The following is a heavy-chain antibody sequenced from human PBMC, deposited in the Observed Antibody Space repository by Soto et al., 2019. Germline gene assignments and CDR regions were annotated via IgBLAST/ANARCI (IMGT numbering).Heavy chain of an antibody. V-gene: IGHV1-2*04. CDR1: GYTFTGYY. D-gene: IGHD5-12*01. J-gene: IGHJ6*02. CDR3: ARGAYSGYDLEDPNYYYYYGMDV. CDR2: INPNSGGT. Sequence: SVKVSCKASGYTFTGYYMHWVRQAPVQGLEWMGWINPNSGGTNYAQKFQGWVTMTRDTSISTAYMELSRLRSDDTAVYYCARGAYSGYDLEDPNYYYYYGMDVWGQGTTVTVSS.